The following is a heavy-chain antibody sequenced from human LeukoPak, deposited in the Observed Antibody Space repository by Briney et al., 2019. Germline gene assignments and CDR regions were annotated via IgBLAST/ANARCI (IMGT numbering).Heavy chain of an antibody. D-gene: IGHD1-14*01. Sequence: GGSLRLSCAASGFTFSSYAMSWVRQAPGKGLEWVSAISGSGGSTYYADSAKGRFTVSRDNSKNTLYLQMNGLRAEDTAVYYCAKAAEQRKYWYFDLWGPGTLVTVSS. V-gene: IGHV3-23*01. CDR3: AKAAEQRKYWYFDL. CDR1: GFTFSSYA. CDR2: ISGSGGST. J-gene: IGHJ2*01.